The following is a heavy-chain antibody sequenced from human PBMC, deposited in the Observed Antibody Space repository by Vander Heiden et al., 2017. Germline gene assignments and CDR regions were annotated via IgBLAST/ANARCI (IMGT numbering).Heavy chain of an antibody. J-gene: IGHJ4*02. D-gene: IGHD5-18*01. CDR1: GFTFSSYG. CDR2: IWYDGSNK. Sequence: QVQLVESGGGVVQPGRSLRPYCAASGFTFSSYGMHWVRQAPGKGLEWVAVIWYDGSNKYYADSVKGRFTISRDNSKNTLYLQMNSLRAEDTAVYYCARFGVDTAMAADYWGQGTLVTVSS. CDR3: ARFGVDTAMAADY. V-gene: IGHV3-33*01.